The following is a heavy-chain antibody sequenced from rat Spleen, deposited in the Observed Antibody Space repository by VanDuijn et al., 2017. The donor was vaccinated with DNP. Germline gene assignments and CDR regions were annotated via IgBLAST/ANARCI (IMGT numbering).Heavy chain of an antibody. Sequence: EVKLVESGGGLVQPGGSLKLSCATSGFTFSNFGMAWVRQAPTRGLEWVAAISPGGGNIYYRDSVKGRFTISRDNAKSTLYLQMDSLRSEDTATYYCARPDYWGQGVMVTVSS. J-gene: IGHJ2*01. CDR2: ISPGGGNI. CDR1: GFTFSNFG. V-gene: IGHV5-25*01. CDR3: ARPDY.